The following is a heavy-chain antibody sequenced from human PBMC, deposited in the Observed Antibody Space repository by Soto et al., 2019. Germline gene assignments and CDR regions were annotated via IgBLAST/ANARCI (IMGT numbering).Heavy chain of an antibody. J-gene: IGHJ6*02. CDR1: GFTFSSYS. CDR2: ISSSSSTI. Sequence: EVQLVESGGGLVQPGGSLRLSCAASGFTFSSYSMNWVRQAPGKGLEWVSYISSSSSTIYYADSVKGRFTISRDNAKNSLYLQMNSLRDEDTAVYYCARDTPLWSSSSSPREVYYYYGMDVWGQGTTVTVSS. V-gene: IGHV3-48*02. CDR3: ARDTPLWSSSSSPREVYYYYGMDV. D-gene: IGHD6-6*01.